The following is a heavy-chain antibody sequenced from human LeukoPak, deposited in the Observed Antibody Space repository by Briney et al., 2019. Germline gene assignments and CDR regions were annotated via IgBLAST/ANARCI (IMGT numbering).Heavy chain of an antibody. Sequence: ASVKVSCKASGYTFTDYYMHWVRQAPGQGLEWMGWISAYNGNTNYAQKLQGRVTMTTDTSTSTAYMELRSLRSDDTAVYYCARVYCSSTSCYGNWFDPWGQGTLVTVSS. D-gene: IGHD2-2*01. J-gene: IGHJ5*02. CDR2: ISAYNGNT. CDR3: ARVYCSSTSCYGNWFDP. CDR1: GYTFTDYY. V-gene: IGHV1-18*04.